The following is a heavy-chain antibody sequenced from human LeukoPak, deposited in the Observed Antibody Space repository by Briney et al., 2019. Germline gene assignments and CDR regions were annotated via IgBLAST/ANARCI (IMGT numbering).Heavy chain of an antibody. CDR2: IYASGNT. V-gene: IGHV4-4*07. CDR3: ARGRGSSWYYFDS. CDR1: GGSISSYY. J-gene: IGHJ4*02. Sequence: SETLSLTCTVSGGSISSYYWSWVRQPAGKGLEWVGRIYASGNTNYNPSLKGRVTMTVDTSKNQFSLNLSSVTAADTAVYYCARGRGSSWYYFDSWGQGTLVTVSS. D-gene: IGHD6-13*01.